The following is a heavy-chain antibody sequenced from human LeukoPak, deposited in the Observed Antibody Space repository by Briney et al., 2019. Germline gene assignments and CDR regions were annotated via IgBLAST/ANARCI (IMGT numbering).Heavy chain of an antibody. V-gene: IGHV3-74*01. Sequence: GSLRLSCAASGFTFSSYWMHWVRQAPGKGLVWVSRIDTDGSSTSYADSVKGRFTISRDNAKNTLYLQMNSLRVEDTAVYFCARDPNGDYIGTFDMWGRGTMVSVSS. CDR3: ARDPNGDYIGTFDM. D-gene: IGHD4-17*01. CDR1: GFTFSSYW. CDR2: IDTDGSST. J-gene: IGHJ3*02.